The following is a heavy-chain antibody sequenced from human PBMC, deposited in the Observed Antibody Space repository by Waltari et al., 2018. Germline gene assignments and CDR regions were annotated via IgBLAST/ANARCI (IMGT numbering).Heavy chain of an antibody. J-gene: IGHJ5*01. CDR2: TRPGGGPS. Sequence: EVQLSESGAGLVQPGGSLRVSGEASGYTFHRYAMNGVRLPPETGLGWVSITRPGGGPSYSAASVKGRLTISRDTSTNTLYLQIDSLRVEATAIYYCAKDFRSGSYLNNWSDSRGQGPLVTVSS. CDR3: AKDFRSGSYLNNWSDS. CDR1: GYTFHRYA. D-gene: IGHD6-19*01. V-gene: IGHV3-23*01.